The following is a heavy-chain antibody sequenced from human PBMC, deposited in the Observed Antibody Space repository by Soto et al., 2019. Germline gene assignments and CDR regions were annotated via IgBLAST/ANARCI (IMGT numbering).Heavy chain of an antibody. CDR1: GFTFSSYW. V-gene: IGHV3-7*03. D-gene: IGHD6-19*01. J-gene: IGHJ4*02. Sequence: GGSLRLSCAASGFTFSSYWMSWVRQAPGKGLEWVANIKQDGSEKYYVDSVKGRFTISRDNAKNSLYLQMNSLRAEDTAVYYCASSRVLFRGWHYFDYWGQGTLVTVS. CDR2: IKQDGSEK. CDR3: ASSRVLFRGWHYFDY.